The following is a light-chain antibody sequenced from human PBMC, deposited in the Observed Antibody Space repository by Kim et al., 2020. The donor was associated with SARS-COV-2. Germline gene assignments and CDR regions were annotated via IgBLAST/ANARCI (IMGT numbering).Light chain of an antibody. J-gene: IGKJ4*01. CDR1: QGFSNY. CDR2: AAS. CDR3: QKYNSAPLT. V-gene: IGKV1-27*01. Sequence: GSVGDIVTITCRASQGFSNYLVWYQQKPGKVPKLLIYAASTVQSGVPTRCSGSGAGTDFTLTNSSLQTEDVATYYCQKYNSAPLTFGGGTKVDIK.